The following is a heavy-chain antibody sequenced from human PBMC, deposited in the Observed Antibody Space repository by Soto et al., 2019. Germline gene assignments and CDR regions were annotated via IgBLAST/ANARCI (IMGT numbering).Heavy chain of an antibody. CDR3: AREGFTFGPGEVRGAFDI. D-gene: IGHD3-10*01. CDR2: IIPIFGTT. Sequence: GASVKVSCKASGGTFGSNAISWVRQAPGQGLEWMGSIIPIFGTTHNAQKFQGRVTITADESTNTAYMELSSLRSEDTAVYYCAREGFTFGPGEVRGAFDIWGQGTVVTVS. V-gene: IGHV1-69*13. J-gene: IGHJ3*02. CDR1: GGTFGSNA.